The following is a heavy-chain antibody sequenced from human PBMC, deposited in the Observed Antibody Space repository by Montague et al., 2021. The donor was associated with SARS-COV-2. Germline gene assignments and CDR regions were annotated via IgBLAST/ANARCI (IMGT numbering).Heavy chain of an antibody. CDR2: IYYSGST. CDR3: ARGSGCSGGSCYSEWDPYYYYVRDV. J-gene: IGHJ6*02. V-gene: IGHV4-39*01. Sequence: SETLSLTCTVSGGSISSSSYYWGWIRQPPGKGLEWIGSIYYSGSTYYNPSLKSRVTISVDTSKNQFSLKLSSVTAADTAVYYCARGSGCSGGSCYSEWDPYYYYVRDVWGQGTTVTVPS. D-gene: IGHD2-15*01. CDR1: GGSISSSSYY.